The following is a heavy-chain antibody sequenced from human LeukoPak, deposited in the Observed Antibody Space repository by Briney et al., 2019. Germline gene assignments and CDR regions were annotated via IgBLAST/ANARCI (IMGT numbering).Heavy chain of an antibody. V-gene: IGHV3-33*01. D-gene: IGHD2/OR15-2a*01. Sequence: GVSLRLSCAASGFTFSSYGMHWVRQAPGKGLEWVAVIWYDGSNKYYADSVKGRFTISRDNSKNTLYLQMNSLRAEDTAVYYCARALNIGSFDYWGQGTLVTVSS. J-gene: IGHJ4*02. CDR2: IWYDGSNK. CDR1: GFTFSSYG. CDR3: ARALNIGSFDY.